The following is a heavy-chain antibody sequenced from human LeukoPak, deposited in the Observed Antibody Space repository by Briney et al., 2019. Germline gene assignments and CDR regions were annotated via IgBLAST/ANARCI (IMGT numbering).Heavy chain of an antibody. Sequence: SETLSLTCTVSGGSISSYYWSWIRQPAGKGPEWIGRIYASGSINYNPSLKSRVTMSVDTSKNQLSLKLTSVTAVDTAVYYCARVTDPRYSYFDPWGQGTLVTVSS. J-gene: IGHJ5*02. CDR2: IYASGSI. CDR1: GGSISSYY. D-gene: IGHD5-18*01. CDR3: ARVTDPRYSYFDP. V-gene: IGHV4-4*07.